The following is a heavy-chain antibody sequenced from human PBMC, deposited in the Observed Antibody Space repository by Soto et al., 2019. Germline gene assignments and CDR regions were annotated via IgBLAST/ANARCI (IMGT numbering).Heavy chain of an antibody. J-gene: IGHJ6*02. Sequence: GESLKISCKGSGYSFTSYWIGWVRQMPGKGLEWMGIIYPGDSDTRYSPSFKGQVTISADKSISTAYLQWSSLKASDTAMYYCAVNLPSETYYYYGMDVWGQGTTVTVAS. D-gene: IGHD2-2*01. CDR2: IYPGDSDT. V-gene: IGHV5-51*01. CDR1: GYSFTSYW. CDR3: AVNLPSETYYYYGMDV.